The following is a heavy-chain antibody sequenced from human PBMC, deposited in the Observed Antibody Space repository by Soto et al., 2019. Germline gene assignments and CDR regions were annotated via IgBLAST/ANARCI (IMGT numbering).Heavy chain of an antibody. CDR1: GFTFSSYA. CDR3: ASWEAAAADYYYYYGMDV. D-gene: IGHD6-13*01. J-gene: IGHJ6*02. V-gene: IGHV3-30-3*01. CDR2: ISYDGSNK. Sequence: QVQLVESGGGVVQPGRSLRLSCAASGFTFSSYAMHWVRQAPGKGLEWVAVISYDGSNKYYADSVKGRFTISRDNSKNTLYLQMNSLRAEDTAVYYCASWEAAAADYYYYYGMDVWGQGTTVTVSS.